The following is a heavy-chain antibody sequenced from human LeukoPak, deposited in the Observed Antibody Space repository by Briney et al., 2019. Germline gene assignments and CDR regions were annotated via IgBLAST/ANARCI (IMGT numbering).Heavy chain of an antibody. J-gene: IGHJ4*02. CDR1: GFTFSNAR. V-gene: IGHV3-15*01. CDR2: IKSKTDGGTT. D-gene: IGHD1-14*01. CDR3: TTHDAPKVATPEPRGG. Sequence: GGSLRLSCAASGFTFSNARMSWVRQAPGKGLEWVGRIKSKTDGGTTDYAAPVKGRFTISRDDSKNTLYLQMNSLKTEDKAVYYCTTHDAPKVATPEPRGGGGQGTLVTVSS.